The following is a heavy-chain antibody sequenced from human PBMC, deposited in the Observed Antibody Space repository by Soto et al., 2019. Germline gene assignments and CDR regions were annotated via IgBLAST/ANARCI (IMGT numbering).Heavy chain of an antibody. D-gene: IGHD4-17*01. CDR2: IYYSGST. Sequence: QVQLQESGPGLVKPSETLSLTCTVSGGSISSYYWCWIRQPPGKGLEWIGYIYYSGSTNYNPSLKSLVTISVDTSKNQFSLKLSSVTAADTAVYYCAIRYGGTLDYWGQGTLVTVSS. CDR1: GGSISSYY. CDR3: AIRYGGTLDY. J-gene: IGHJ4*02. V-gene: IGHV4-59*08.